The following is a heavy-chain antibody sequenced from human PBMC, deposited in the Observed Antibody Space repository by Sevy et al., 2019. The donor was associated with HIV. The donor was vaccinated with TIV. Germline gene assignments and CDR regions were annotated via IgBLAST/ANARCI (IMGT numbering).Heavy chain of an antibody. CDR1: GYTFTSYG. J-gene: IGHJ4*02. V-gene: IGHV1-18*01. CDR2: ISAYNGNT. Sequence: ASVKVSCKASGYTFTSYGISWVRQAPGQGLEWMGWISAYNGNTNYAQTLQGRVTMTTDTSTSTAYMELRSLRSDDTAVYYCARGELWVQNYYGSGSYFSKGFDYWGQGTLVTVSS. D-gene: IGHD3-10*01. CDR3: ARGELWVQNYYGSGSYFSKGFDY.